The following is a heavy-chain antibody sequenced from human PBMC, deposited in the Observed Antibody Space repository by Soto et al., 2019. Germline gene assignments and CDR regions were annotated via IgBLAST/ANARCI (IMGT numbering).Heavy chain of an antibody. D-gene: IGHD4-17*01. CDR1: GFSFDDYA. V-gene: IGHV3-9*01. CDR3: AKDRFATVTTDYFDY. Sequence: PGGSLRLSCAASGFSFDDYAMHWVRQAPGKGLEWVSGISWNSGSIGYADSVKGRFTISRDNAKNSLYLQMNSLRAEDTALYYCAKDRFATVTTDYFDYWGQGTLVTVSS. CDR2: ISWNSGSI. J-gene: IGHJ4*02.